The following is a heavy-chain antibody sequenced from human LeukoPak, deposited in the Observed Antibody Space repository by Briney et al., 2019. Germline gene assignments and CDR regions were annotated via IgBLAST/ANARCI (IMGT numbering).Heavy chain of an antibody. CDR1: GASYNAYY. V-gene: IGHV4-34*01. CDR3: AVGITILGVAASFDS. Sequence: SETMSLTCAVYGASYNAYYWSWIRQPQGKGLEWIGDIDHRGTATYNPSLKSRLSISADASKNQFSLKLNSVTDADTAVYYCAVGITILGVAASFDSWGQGNLVIVSS. D-gene: IGHD3-3*01. CDR2: IDHRGTA. J-gene: IGHJ4*02.